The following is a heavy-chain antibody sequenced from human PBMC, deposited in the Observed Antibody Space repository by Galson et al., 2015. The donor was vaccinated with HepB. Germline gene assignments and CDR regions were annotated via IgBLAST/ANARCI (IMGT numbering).Heavy chain of an antibody. CDR1: GFTFSSYA. V-gene: IGHV3-30-3*01. Sequence: SLRLSCAASGFTFSSYAMHWVRQAPGKGLQWVAIIPYDGSYKYYADSVKGRFTISRDNSKSTLCLQMSSLRADDTAGYYCAREGMAGTLDYWGQGTLITVSS. CDR3: AREGMAGTLDY. J-gene: IGHJ4*02. D-gene: IGHD6-19*01. CDR2: IPYDGSYK.